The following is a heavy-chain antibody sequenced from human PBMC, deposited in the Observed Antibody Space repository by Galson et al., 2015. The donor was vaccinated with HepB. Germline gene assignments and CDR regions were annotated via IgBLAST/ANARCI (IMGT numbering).Heavy chain of an antibody. V-gene: IGHV3-33*08. Sequence: SLRLSCAVSGFNITYFGMHWVRQPPGKGLEWLAVIWFDASKIYYADSVNGRFIISRDDSRSQVTLQMNSLKVEDTALYYCARGEAFDYWGQGTRVTVSS. J-gene: IGHJ4*02. CDR3: ARGEAFDY. CDR1: GFNITYFG. CDR2: IWFDASKI.